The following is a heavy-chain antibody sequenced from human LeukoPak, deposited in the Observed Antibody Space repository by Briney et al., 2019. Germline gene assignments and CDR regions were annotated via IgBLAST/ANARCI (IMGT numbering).Heavy chain of an antibody. J-gene: IGHJ4*02. V-gene: IGHV4-31*03. CDR3: ARAVTVHTYYFDY. D-gene: IGHD2-21*02. CDR2: IYYSGST. CDR1: GGSISSGGYY. Sequence: SETLSLTCTVSGGSISSGGYYWSWIRQHPGKGLEWIGNIYYSGSTYYNPSLKSRVTISVDTSKNQFSLKLSSVTAADTAVYYCARAVTVHTYYFDYWGQGTLVTVSS.